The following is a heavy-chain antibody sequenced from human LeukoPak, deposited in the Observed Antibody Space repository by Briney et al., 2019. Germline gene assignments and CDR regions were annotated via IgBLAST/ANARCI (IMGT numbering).Heavy chain of an antibody. Sequence: PGRSLRLSCAAAGFTFSSYGMHWVRQDPGKGLEWVAVIWYDGSNKYYADSVKGRFTISRDNSKNTLYLQMNSLRAVDTAVYYCAYSGYDLRHDAFDIWGQGTMVTVSS. D-gene: IGHD5-12*01. CDR2: IWYDGSNK. CDR3: AYSGYDLRHDAFDI. J-gene: IGHJ3*02. CDR1: GFTFSSYG. V-gene: IGHV3-33*01.